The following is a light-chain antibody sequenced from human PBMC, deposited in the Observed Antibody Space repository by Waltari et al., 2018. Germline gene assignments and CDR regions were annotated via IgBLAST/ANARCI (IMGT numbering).Light chain of an antibody. CDR1: QGITND. CDR3: QHYYNMPYS. J-gene: IGKJ2*03. V-gene: IGKV1-6*01. Sequence: IQMTQSPSSLSASVGDRVTITCRASQGITNDLAWYQQKPGETPNLLIYEASSLQSGIPSRFSGSGSGTDFTLTISSLQSEDFASYYCQHYYNMPYSFGQGTKVEIK. CDR2: EAS.